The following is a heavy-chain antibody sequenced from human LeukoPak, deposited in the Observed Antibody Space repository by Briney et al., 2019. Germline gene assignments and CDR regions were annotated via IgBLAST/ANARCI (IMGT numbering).Heavy chain of an antibody. J-gene: IGHJ4*02. Sequence: PSETLSLTCAVYGGSFSGYYWSWIRQPPGKGLEWIGEINHSGSTNYNPSLKSRVTISVDTSKNQFSRKLSSVTAADTAVYYCAGTFYDYGRGSFRYWGQGTLVTVSS. CDR3: AGTFYDYGRGSFRY. CDR1: GGSFSGYY. D-gene: IGHD3-16*01. CDR2: INHSGST. V-gene: IGHV4-34*01.